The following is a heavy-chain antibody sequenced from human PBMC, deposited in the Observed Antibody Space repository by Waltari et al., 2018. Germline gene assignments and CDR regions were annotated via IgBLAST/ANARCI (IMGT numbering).Heavy chain of an antibody. J-gene: IGHJ4*02. CDR3: VSNLFEK. Sequence: EAQLVQSGGGLAPPGGSLRLSCAASGFTFGNYWMTWVRQAPGKGLEWVANIKEDGSERSDVESVKGRFTISRDNTQRSLFLQMNSLRVEDTGVYYCVSNLFEKWGQGALVTVSS. D-gene: IGHD3-16*01. CDR1: GFTFGNYW. V-gene: IGHV3-7*01. CDR2: IKEDGSER.